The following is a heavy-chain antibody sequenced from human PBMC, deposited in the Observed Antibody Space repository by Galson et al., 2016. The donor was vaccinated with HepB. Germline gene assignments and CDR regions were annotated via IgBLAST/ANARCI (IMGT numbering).Heavy chain of an antibody. CDR1: GFSLSTSGMC. J-gene: IGHJ5*02. CDR3: AHSTYGSGSYLGVDWFDP. V-gene: IGHV2-5*08. D-gene: IGHD3-10*01. CDR2: IYWDDDK. Sequence: PALVKPTQALTLTCTFSGFSLSTSGMCVSWIRQPPGKALEWLALIYWDDDKRYSPSLKRRLTITKDTSKNQVVLTMTNMDPVDTATYYCAHSTYGSGSYLGVDWFDPWGQGTLVTVSS.